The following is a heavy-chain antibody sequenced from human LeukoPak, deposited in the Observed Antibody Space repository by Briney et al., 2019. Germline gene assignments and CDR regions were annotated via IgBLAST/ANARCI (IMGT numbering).Heavy chain of an antibody. Sequence: ASVKVSCKASGYSFTNYDINWVRQATGQGLEWMGWMNPKSGDTGYSQKFQGRVFITRDTSINTAYMELSSLGSDDTAVYYCARGFPPRMYYDRSGYYSYHFDYWGQGTLVTVSS. J-gene: IGHJ4*02. CDR1: GYSFTNYD. CDR2: MNPKSGDT. V-gene: IGHV1-8*03. CDR3: ARGFPPRMYYDRSGYYSYHFDY. D-gene: IGHD3-22*01.